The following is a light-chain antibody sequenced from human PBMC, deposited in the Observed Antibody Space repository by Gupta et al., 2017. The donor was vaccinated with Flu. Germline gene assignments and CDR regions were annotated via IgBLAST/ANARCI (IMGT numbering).Light chain of an antibody. CDR2: GAS. Sequence: GTLHSSPGERASRSCRASQSVKNNLLTWYQQKPGQAPRLLIYGASSRATGIPDRFSGSGSGTEFTLTISRLEPEDFAVYYCQHEGISMCTFGQGTKLDIK. V-gene: IGKV3-20*01. CDR1: QSVKNNL. CDR3: QHEGISMCT. J-gene: IGKJ2*02.